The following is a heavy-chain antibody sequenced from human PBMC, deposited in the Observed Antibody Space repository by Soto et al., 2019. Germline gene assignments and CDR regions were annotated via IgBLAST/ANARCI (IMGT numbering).Heavy chain of an antibody. CDR3: TKGKTGVMVLAFDI. J-gene: IGHJ3*02. V-gene: IGHV3-30*18. CDR2: ISYDGTEK. D-gene: IGHD1-1*01. Sequence: GGSLRLSCAASGFSFSTYGMHWVRQAPGKGLDWVAFISYDGTEKYYAESVKGRFTVSRDNSKNTLYLQMDSLGAEDTAMYYCTKGKTGVMVLAFDIWGQGTMVTVSS. CDR1: GFSFSTYG.